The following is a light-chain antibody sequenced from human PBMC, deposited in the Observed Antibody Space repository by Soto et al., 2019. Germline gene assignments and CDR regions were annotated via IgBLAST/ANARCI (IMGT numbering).Light chain of an antibody. CDR3: GTWDGSLNARV. CDR2: DNN. J-gene: IGLJ1*01. CDR1: SINIGNNY. V-gene: IGLV1-51*01. Sequence: QSVLTQPPSVSAAPGQKVTISCSGSSINIGNNYVSWYQQLTGTAPKLLIYDNNKRASGIPDRFSGSKSGTSATLGITGLQTGDEADYYCGTWDGSLNARVFGTGTKLTVL.